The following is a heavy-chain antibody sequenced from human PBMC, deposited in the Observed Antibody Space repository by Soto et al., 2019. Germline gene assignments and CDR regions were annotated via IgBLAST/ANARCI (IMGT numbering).Heavy chain of an antibody. CDR1: GNTFTNYY. CDR2: VNPSGGHT. Sequence: QVQLMQSGAEVKKPGASVKVSCKASGNTFTNYYIHWVRQAPGQGLEWMGTVNPSGGHTTYSQNFLGRVTMTRDTSTSTLYMELNSLTYDDTAVYYCARGGHVVVVTAAFDYWGQGTLVTVSS. V-gene: IGHV1-46*01. J-gene: IGHJ4*02. CDR3: ARGGHVVVVTAAFDY. D-gene: IGHD2-21*02.